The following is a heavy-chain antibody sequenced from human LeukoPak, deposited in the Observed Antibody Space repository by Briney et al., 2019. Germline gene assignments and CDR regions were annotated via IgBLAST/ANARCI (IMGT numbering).Heavy chain of an antibody. V-gene: IGHV4-34*12. CDR1: GAPFSGYY. D-gene: IGHD3-3*02. CDR3: ARHALLATHINHFDY. J-gene: IGHJ4*02. CDR2: LFHSGTT. Sequence: PSETLSLTCAVYGAPFSGYYWSWIRQSPGKGLEWIGDLFHSGTTYYNPSLKSRVTMSVDTSKNRFSLKLSSVTAADTAVYYCARHALLATHINHFDYWGQGTLVTVSS.